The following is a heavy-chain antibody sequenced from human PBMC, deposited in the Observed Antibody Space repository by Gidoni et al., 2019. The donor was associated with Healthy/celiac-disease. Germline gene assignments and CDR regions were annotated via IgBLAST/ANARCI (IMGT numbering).Heavy chain of an antibody. J-gene: IGHJ6*02. CDR2: INPNSGGT. CDR3: ARDRYSGSYRLYYYYGMDV. V-gene: IGHV1-2*02. Sequence: QVQLVQSGAEVKQPGASVKVSCKASGYTFTGYYLHWVRQAPGQGLEWMGWINPNSGGTNYAQKFQGRVTMTRDTSISTAYMELSRLRSDDTAVYYCARDRYSGSYRLYYYYGMDVWGQGTTVTVSS. CDR1: GYTFTGYY. D-gene: IGHD1-26*01.